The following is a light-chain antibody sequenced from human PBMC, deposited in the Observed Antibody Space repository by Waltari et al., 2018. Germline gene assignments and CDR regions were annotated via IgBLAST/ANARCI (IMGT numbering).Light chain of an antibody. CDR2: KAS. J-gene: IGKJ1*01. CDR1: RDISTK. CDR3: QEYVDDLWT. V-gene: IGKV1-5*03. Sequence: TGRASRDISTKLAWYQQKPGRAPKLLIYKASSLESGVPARFSGSGSGTEFTLTISTLQPDDFATYYCQEYVDDLWTFGQGTKVEIK.